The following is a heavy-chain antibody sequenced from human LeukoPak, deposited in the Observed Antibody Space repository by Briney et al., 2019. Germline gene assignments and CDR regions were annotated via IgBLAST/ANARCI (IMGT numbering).Heavy chain of an antibody. CDR3: ARFTPQGYGWGGYNRFDP. CDR1: GVSISNSHW. D-gene: IGHD3-16*01. J-gene: IGHJ5*02. V-gene: IGHV4-59*11. CDR2: IYYSGST. Sequence: SETPSLTCAVSGVSISNSHWWTWIRQPPGKGLEWIGYIYYSGSTNYNPSLKSRVTISVDTSKNQFSLNLTSVTAADTAVYYCARFTPQGYGWGGYNRFDPWGQGTLVTVSS.